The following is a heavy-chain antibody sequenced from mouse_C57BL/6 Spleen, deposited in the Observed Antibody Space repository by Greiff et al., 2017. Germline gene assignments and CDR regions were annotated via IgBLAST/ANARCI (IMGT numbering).Heavy chain of an antibody. J-gene: IGHJ3*01. Sequence: QVQLKQPGAELVKPGASVKLSCKASGYTFTSYWMHWVKQRPGQGLEWIGMIHPTSGSTNYNEKFKSKATLTVDQSSSTAYMQLSSLTSEDSAVFYCATYECDGAWFAYWGQGTLVTVSA. CDR2: IHPTSGST. CDR3: ATYECDGAWFAY. CDR1: GYTFTSYW. V-gene: IGHV1-64*01. D-gene: IGHD2-4*01.